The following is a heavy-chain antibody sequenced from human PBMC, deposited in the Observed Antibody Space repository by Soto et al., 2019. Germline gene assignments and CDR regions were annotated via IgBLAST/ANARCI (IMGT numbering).Heavy chain of an antibody. Sequence: ASVKVSCKVSGYTLTELSMHWVRQAPGKGLEWMGVFEREDGETIYAQKFQGRVTMTEDTSTDTAYMERSSLRSEDTAVYYCATNHVLGRWYFDYWGQGTLVTITS. V-gene: IGHV1-24*01. CDR2: FEREDGET. D-gene: IGHD2-15*01. CDR1: GYTLTELS. J-gene: IGHJ4*02. CDR3: ATNHVLGRWYFDY.